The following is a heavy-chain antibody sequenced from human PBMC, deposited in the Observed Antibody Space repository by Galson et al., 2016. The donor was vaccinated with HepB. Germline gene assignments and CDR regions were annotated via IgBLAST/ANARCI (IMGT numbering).Heavy chain of an antibody. CDR1: GFSLLTNGVG. CDR2: IYWDDEP. Sequence: PALVKPTQTLTLACTFSGFSLLTNGVGVGCIRQTPGQALEWLALIYWDDEPRYSLSLRTRLTITKDIRKNQVVLTMTDIDPGAAGTFYCARLAWRGRDSRGNLFLFDYWGQGIRVTVSS. CDR3: ARLAWRGRDSRGNLFLFDY. D-gene: IGHD4-23*01. V-gene: IGHV2-5*02. J-gene: IGHJ4*02.